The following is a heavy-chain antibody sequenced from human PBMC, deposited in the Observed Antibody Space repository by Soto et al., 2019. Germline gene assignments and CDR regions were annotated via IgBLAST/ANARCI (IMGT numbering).Heavy chain of an antibody. V-gene: IGHV2-5*02. J-gene: IGHJ3*02. CDR3: AHRLDLRFPAGMNAFHM. CDR2: IHRDDEK. Sequence: QITLKESGPTLVKPTQTLTLTCTFSGFSLSPSGVGVGWIRQPPGKPLEWLALIHRDDEKRCSPSLKSSLTLTEDTSKSQVALTMTNMDTVDTDPYYCAHRLDLRFPAGMNAFHMWGQGKMVSVSS. D-gene: IGHD6-13*01. CDR1: GFSLSPSGVG.